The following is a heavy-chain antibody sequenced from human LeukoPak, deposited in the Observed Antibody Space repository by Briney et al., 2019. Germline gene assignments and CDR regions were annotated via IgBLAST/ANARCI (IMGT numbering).Heavy chain of an antibody. CDR2: INHSGST. D-gene: IGHD6-13*01. CDR1: GGSFSGYY. CDR3: ARQKQQLGDDAFDI. Sequence: KPSETLSLTCAVYGGSFSGYYWSWIRQPPGKGLEWIGEINHSGSTNYNPSLKSRVTISVDTSKNQFSLKLSSVTAADTAVYYCARQKQQLGDDAFDIWGQGTMVTASS. V-gene: IGHV4-34*01. J-gene: IGHJ3*02.